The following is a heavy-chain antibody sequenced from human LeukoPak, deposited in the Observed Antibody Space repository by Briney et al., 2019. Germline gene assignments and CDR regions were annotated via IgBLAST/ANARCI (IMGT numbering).Heavy chain of an antibody. CDR2: IYYSGST. V-gene: IGHV4-59*01. CDR3: ARALGYCSGGSCYSGEFDY. J-gene: IGHJ4*02. CDR1: GGSISSYY. D-gene: IGHD2-15*01. Sequence: SETLSLTCTVSGGSISSYYWSWIRQPPGKGLEWIGYIYYSGSTNYNPSLKSRVTISVDTSKNQFSLKLSSVTAADTAVYYCARALGYCSGGSCYSGEFDYWGQGTLVTVSS.